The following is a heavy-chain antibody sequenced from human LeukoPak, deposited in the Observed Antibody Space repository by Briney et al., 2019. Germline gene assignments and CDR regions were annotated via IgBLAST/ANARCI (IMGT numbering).Heavy chain of an antibody. Sequence: GGSLRLSCAASGFTFNSYAMNWVRQAPGKGLEWISAIYADSVKGRFTISRDNAKNTVSLQLNSLRAEDTAIYDCAKTYRDYFDYWGRGTPVTVSS. CDR2: I. J-gene: IGHJ4*02. D-gene: IGHD5-18*01. CDR1: GFTFNSYA. CDR3: AKTYRDYFDY. V-gene: IGHV3-23*01.